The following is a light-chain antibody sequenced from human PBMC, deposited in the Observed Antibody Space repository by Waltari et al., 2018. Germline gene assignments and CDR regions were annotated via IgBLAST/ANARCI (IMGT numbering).Light chain of an antibody. V-gene: IGKV3-15*01. Sequence: EIVMTQSPATLSVSPGERATLSCRASQSISTNLAGYQQKPGQAPRLLISGASTRATGIPGRFSGSGSGTEFTLTISSLQSEDFAIYYCQQYNNWLPYTFGQGTKLEIK. CDR1: QSISTN. CDR3: QQYNNWLPYT. J-gene: IGKJ2*01. CDR2: GAS.